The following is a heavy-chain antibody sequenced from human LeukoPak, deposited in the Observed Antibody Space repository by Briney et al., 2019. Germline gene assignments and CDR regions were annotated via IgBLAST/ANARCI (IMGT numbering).Heavy chain of an antibody. Sequence: GSLRLSCAASGFTFSNAWMSWVRQPPGKGLEWIGEINHSGSTNYNPSLKSRVTVSLDTSKNQFSLKLSSVTAADTAVYYCARHTKIMVYAMDWGQGTLVTVSS. V-gene: IGHV4-34*01. CDR3: ARHTKIMVYAMD. CDR1: GFTFSNAW. D-gene: IGHD2-8*01. CDR2: INHSGST. J-gene: IGHJ4*02.